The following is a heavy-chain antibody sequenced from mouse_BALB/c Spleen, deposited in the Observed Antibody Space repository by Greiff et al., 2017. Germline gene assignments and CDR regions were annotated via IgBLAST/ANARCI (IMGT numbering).Heavy chain of an antibody. CDR2: ISYDGSN. CDR3: TRNGFTTAFAY. V-gene: IGHV3-6*02. J-gene: IGHJ3*01. Sequence: EVKLMESGPGLVKPSQSLSLTCSVTGYSITSGYYWNWIRQFPGNKLEWMGYISYDGSNYNNPSLTNRISIHRDTTKNQFFLKLNSVTTEDTATYYCTRNGFTTAFAYWGQGTLVTVSA. D-gene: IGHD1-2*01. CDR1: GYSITSGYY.